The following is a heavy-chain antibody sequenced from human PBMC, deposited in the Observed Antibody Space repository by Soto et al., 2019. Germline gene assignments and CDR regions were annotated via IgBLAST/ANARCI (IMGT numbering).Heavy chain of an antibody. J-gene: IGHJ5*01. V-gene: IGHV6-1*01. CDR3: ARSWFGHLVHWFDS. Sequence: QVQLQQSGPGLVKPSQTLSLTCAISGDSVSSNTVAWNWIRQSPSRGFEWLGRTYYRSKWYDDYSESVKSRITINPDTSKNQFSLHLNSVTLEDTAVYYCARSWFGHLVHWFDSWGQGTLVTVSS. CDR1: GDSVSSNTVA. CDR2: TYYRSKWYD. D-gene: IGHD6-13*01.